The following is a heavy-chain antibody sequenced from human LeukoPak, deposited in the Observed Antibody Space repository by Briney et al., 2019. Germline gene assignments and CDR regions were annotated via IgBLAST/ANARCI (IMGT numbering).Heavy chain of an antibody. CDR3: ARSLPYGTTWYGRSDF. D-gene: IGHD6-13*01. V-gene: IGHV3-7*03. Sequence: PGGSLRLSCAASGFIFSDHYMDWVRQAPGKGLEWVANIRQDGDTKYYVDSVKGRFTISRDNAMNSLYLQMNSLRAEDTAIYYCARSLPYGTTWYGRSDFWGQGTLVTVSS. J-gene: IGHJ4*02. CDR1: GFIFSDHY. CDR2: IRQDGDTK.